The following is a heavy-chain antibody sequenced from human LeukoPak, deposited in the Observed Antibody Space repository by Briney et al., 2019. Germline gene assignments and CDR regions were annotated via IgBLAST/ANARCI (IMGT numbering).Heavy chain of an antibody. CDR3: AREDGDAGFDY. Sequence: ESGPGLLKPSPTLSLTCTVSGGSLSSGDYYWSWIRQPPGKGLEWIGRIYTSGSTNYNPSLKSRVTMSVDTSKNQFSLKLSSVTAADTAVYYCAREDGDAGFDYWGQGTLVTVSS. CDR1: GGSLSSGDYY. D-gene: IGHD4-17*01. V-gene: IGHV4-61*02. CDR2: IYTSGST. J-gene: IGHJ4*02.